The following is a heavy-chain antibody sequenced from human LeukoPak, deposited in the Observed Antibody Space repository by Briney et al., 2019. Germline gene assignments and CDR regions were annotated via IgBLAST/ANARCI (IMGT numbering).Heavy chain of an antibody. CDR2: IYTSGST. D-gene: IGHD4-23*01. Sequence: SETLSLTCTVSGCSISSYYWSWIRQPAGKGLEWIGRIYTSGSTNYNPSLKSRVTMSVDTSKNQFSLKPSSVTAADTAVYYCARDQAVTRFWAFDIWGQGTMVTVSS. V-gene: IGHV4-4*07. CDR1: GCSISSYY. CDR3: ARDQAVTRFWAFDI. J-gene: IGHJ3*02.